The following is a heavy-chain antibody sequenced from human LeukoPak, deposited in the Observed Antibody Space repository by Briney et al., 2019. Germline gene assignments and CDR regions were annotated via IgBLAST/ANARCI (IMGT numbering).Heavy chain of an antibody. Sequence: ASVKVSCKASGYTFTSYDFNWVRQATGQGLEWMGWMNPNSGNTGYAQKFQGRVTMTRNTSISTAYMELSSLRSEDTAVYYCARGGWGITGEKWFDPWGQGTLVTVSS. J-gene: IGHJ5*02. CDR3: ARGGWGITGEKWFDP. D-gene: IGHD3-10*01. CDR1: GYTFTSYD. V-gene: IGHV1-8*01. CDR2: MNPNSGNT.